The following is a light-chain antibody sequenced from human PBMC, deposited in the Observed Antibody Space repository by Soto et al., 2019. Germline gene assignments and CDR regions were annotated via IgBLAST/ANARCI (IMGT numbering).Light chain of an antibody. V-gene: IGKV3-15*01. CDR1: QSVYSN. CDR3: QQYNNWPWT. CDR2: GAS. J-gene: IGKJ1*01. Sequence: EIVMTQSPATLSVSPGERATLSCRASQSVYSNLAWCQQKPGQAPRLLIYGASTRATGIPARFSGSGSGTEFTLTISSLQSEDFAVYYCQQYNNWPWTFGQGTKVEIK.